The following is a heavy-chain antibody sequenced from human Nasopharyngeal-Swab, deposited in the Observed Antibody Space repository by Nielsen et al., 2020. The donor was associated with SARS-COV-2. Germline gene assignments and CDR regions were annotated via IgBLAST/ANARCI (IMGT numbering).Heavy chain of an antibody. CDR2: IYHTGIT. Sequence: SETLSLTCSVSGGSISSSYWNWIRLPPGKGLEWIGHIYHTGITNYNPSLKSRVTMSVDTSKSQFSLRLSSVTPADTAVYYCARSSGWYLDNWGQGTLVTVSS. CDR3: ARSSGWYLDN. D-gene: IGHD6-19*01. V-gene: IGHV4-59*01. J-gene: IGHJ4*02. CDR1: GGSISSSY.